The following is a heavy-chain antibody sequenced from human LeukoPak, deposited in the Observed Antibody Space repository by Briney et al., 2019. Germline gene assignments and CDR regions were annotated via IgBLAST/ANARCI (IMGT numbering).Heavy chain of an antibody. CDR2: ISYDGRNQ. J-gene: IGHJ4*02. V-gene: IGHV3-30*04. D-gene: IGHD4-17*01. Sequence: GGSLRLSCAASGFIFSNYAMHWVRQAPGKGLEWVAVISYDGRNQYYADSVKGRFTVSRDNSKSTLYLQMNSLRAEDTAVYFCAREVTTSREVTTFDNWGQGTLVTVSS. CDR3: AREVTTSREVTTFDN. CDR1: GFIFSNYA.